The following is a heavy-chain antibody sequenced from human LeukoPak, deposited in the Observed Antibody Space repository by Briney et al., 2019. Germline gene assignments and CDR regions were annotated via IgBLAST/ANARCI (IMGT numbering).Heavy chain of an antibody. D-gene: IGHD1-26*01. CDR2: INHSGST. V-gene: IGHV4-34*01. Sequence: SETLSLTCAVYGGSFSGYYWSWIRQPPGKGLEWIGEINHSGSTNYNPSLKSRVTISVDTSKNQSSLKLSSVTAADTAVYYCARGRGGIVGATRPDYWGQGTLVTVSS. J-gene: IGHJ4*02. CDR1: GGSFSGYY. CDR3: ARGRGGIVGATRPDY.